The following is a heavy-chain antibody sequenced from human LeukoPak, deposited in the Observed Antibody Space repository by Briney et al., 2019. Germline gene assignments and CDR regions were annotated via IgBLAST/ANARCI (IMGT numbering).Heavy chain of an antibody. Sequence: GGSLRLSCAASGFTFSSYSMNWVRQAPGKGLEWVSSISSSSSYIYYADSVKGRFTISRDNAKNSLYLQMNSLRAEDTAVYYCARGSLSSGYSNNWFDPWGQGTLVTVSS. CDR3: ARGSLSSGYSNNWFDP. CDR1: GFTFSSYS. CDR2: ISSSSSYI. D-gene: IGHD3-22*01. J-gene: IGHJ5*02. V-gene: IGHV3-21*01.